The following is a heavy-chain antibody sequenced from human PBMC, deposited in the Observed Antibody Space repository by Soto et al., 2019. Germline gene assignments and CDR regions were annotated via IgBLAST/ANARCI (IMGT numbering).Heavy chain of an antibody. CDR1: GGSISSSSYY. J-gene: IGHJ6*02. D-gene: IGHD3-10*01. CDR3: ARHLSPGWFGELYLDYYYGMDV. Sequence: ETLSITCTVSGGSISSSSYYWGWIRQPPGKGLEWIGSIYYSGSTYYNPSLKSRVTISVDTSKNQFSLKLSSVTAADTAVYYCARHLSPGWFGELYLDYYYGMDVWGQGTTVTVSS. V-gene: IGHV4-39*01. CDR2: IYYSGST.